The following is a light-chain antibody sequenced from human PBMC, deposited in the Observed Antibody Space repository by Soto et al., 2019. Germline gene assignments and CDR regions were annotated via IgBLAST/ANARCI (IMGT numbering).Light chain of an antibody. CDR1: QGISSY. CDR3: QQLNSYPYT. Sequence: DIQLTQSPSFLSASVGDRVTITCRASQGISSYLAWYQQKPGEAPKLLIYAASTLQSGVPSRFSGSGSGAEFTLTISSLQPEDFATYYCQQLNSYPYTFGQGTKVDIK. CDR2: AAS. V-gene: IGKV1-9*01. J-gene: IGKJ2*01.